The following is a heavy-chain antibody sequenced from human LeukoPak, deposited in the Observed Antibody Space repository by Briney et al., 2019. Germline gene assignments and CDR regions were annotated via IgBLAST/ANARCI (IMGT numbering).Heavy chain of an antibody. CDR3: AKDHSSSWFHGDADY. V-gene: IGHV3-23*01. CDR1: GFTFSTLSSYG. J-gene: IGHJ4*02. Sequence: GGSLRLSCVASGFTFSTLSSYGMTWVRQAPGKGQEWVSGISGSGGSTYYADSVKGRFTISRDNSKNTLYLQMNNLRAEDTAVYYCAKDHSSSWFHGDADYWGQGTLVTVSS. D-gene: IGHD6-13*01. CDR2: ISGSGGST.